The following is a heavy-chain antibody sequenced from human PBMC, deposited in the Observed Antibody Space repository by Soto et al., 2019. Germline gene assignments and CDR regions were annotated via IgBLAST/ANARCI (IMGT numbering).Heavy chain of an antibody. CDR1: AGSFSGHS. Sequence: SETLSHTCAVYAGSFSGHSWTWIRQSPGKGLEWIGDINHSGRVNYSPSLKSRVTISLDTSKNQFSLTLSAVTAADTAMYYCSTRAYDTNGYYRFDPWGQGTLGT. D-gene: IGHD3-22*01. CDR3: STRAYDTNGYYRFDP. J-gene: IGHJ5*01. CDR2: INHSGRV. V-gene: IGHV4-34*01.